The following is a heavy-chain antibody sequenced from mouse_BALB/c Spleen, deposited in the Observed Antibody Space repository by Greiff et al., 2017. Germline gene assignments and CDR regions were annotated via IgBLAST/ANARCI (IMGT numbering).Heavy chain of an antibody. CDR1: GFTFSSYY. Sequence: EVKVVESGGGLVKLGGSLKLSCAASGFTFSSYYMSWVRQTPEKRLELVAAINSNGGSTYYPDTVKGRFTISRDNAKNTLYLQMSSLKSEDTALYYCARRDYGYFDYWGQGTTLTVSS. V-gene: IGHV5-6-2*01. D-gene: IGHD1-1*01. J-gene: IGHJ2*01. CDR3: ARRDYGYFDY. CDR2: INSNGGST.